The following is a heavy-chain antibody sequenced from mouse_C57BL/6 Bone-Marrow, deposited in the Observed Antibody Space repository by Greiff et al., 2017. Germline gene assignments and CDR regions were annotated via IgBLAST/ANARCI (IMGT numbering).Heavy chain of an antibody. Sequence: EVKLVESGGGLVQPKGSLKLSCAASGFTFNTYAMHWVRQAPGKGLEWVARIRSKSSNYATYYADSVKDRFTISRDDSQSMLYLQMNNLKTEDTAMYYCVREMGLRREDYFDYWGQGTTLTVSS. V-gene: IGHV10-3*01. CDR1: GFTFNTYA. J-gene: IGHJ2*01. D-gene: IGHD2-4*01. CDR3: VREMGLRREDYFDY. CDR2: IRSKSSNYAT.